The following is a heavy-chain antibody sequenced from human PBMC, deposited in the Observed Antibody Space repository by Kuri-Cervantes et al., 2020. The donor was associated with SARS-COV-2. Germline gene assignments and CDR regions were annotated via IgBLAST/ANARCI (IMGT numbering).Heavy chain of an antibody. CDR3: ARQMMSSITIFGVVITRNWFDP. CDR2: IYYSGST. D-gene: IGHD3-3*01. V-gene: IGHV4-39*01. J-gene: IGHJ5*02. CDR1: GFTFSDYY. Sequence: GSLRLSCAASGFTFSDYYMSWIRQPPGKGLEWIGSIYYSGSTYYNPSLKSRVTISVDTSKNQFSLKLSSVTAADTAVYYCARQMMSSITIFGVVITRNWFDPWGQGTLVTVSS.